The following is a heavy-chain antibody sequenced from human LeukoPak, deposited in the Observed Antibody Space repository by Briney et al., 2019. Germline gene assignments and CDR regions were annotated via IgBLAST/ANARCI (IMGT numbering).Heavy chain of an antibody. D-gene: IGHD4-23*01. J-gene: IGHJ5*02. Sequence: GGSLRLSCAASGFTFTSYALSWVRQAPGKGLEWVSSISSSSSYIYYADSVKGRFTISRDNAKNSLYLQMNSLRAEDTAVYYCARYSKVTRRVDPWGQGTLVTVSS. CDR2: ISSSSSYI. CDR1: GFTFTSYA. V-gene: IGHV3-21*01. CDR3: ARYSKVTRRVDP.